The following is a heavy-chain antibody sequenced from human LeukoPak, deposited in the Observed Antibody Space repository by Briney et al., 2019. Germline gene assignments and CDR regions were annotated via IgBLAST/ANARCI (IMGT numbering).Heavy chain of an antibody. CDR3: AKALYSGYDTSNYGMDV. V-gene: IGHV3-23*01. CDR1: GFTFCSYA. CDR2: ISGSGGST. J-gene: IGHJ6*04. D-gene: IGHD5-12*01. Sequence: PGGSLRLSSAASGFTFCSYAMSSVRQAPGGGVERVSAISGSGGSTYYADSVKGRFTISRDNSKNTLYLQMNSLRAEDTAVYYCAKALYSGYDTSNYGMDVWGKGTTVTVSS.